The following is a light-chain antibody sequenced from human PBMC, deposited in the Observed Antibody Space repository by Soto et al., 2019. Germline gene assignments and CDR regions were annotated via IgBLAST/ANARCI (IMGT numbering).Light chain of an antibody. CDR1: SSNFGSGYD. CDR3: QSYDSSLSGVV. J-gene: IGLJ2*01. CDR2: GNS. V-gene: IGLV1-40*01. Sequence: QAVVTQPPSVSGAPGQRVTISCTGSSSNFGSGYDVHWYQQLPGTVPRLLIFGNSNRPSGVPDRFSGSRSGTSASLVITGLQAEDEADYYCQSYDSSLSGVVFGGGTKLTVL.